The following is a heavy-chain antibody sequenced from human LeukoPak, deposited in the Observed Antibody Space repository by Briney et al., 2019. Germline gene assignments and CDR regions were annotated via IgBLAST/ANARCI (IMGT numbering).Heavy chain of an antibody. J-gene: IGHJ6*03. Sequence: GGSLRLSCAASGFTFSSYSMNWVRQAPGKGLEWVSSISSSSSYIYYADSVKGRFTISRDNAKSSLYLQMNSLRAEDTAVYYCARYYGDYYYYYYMDVWGKGTTVTISS. CDR2: ISSSSSYI. CDR1: GFTFSSYS. V-gene: IGHV3-21*01. CDR3: ARYYGDYYYYYYMDV. D-gene: IGHD4-17*01.